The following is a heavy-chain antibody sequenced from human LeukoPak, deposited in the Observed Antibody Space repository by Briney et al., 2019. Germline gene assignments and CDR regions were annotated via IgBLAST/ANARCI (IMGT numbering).Heavy chain of an antibody. CDR1: GYTFTSYG. CDR3: ARGGGEVVVVPAAPTVYMDV. Sequence: ASVEVSCKASGYTFTSYGISWVRQAPGQGLEWMGWISAYNGNTNYAQKLQGRVTMTTDTSTSTAYMELRSLRSDDTAVYYCARGGGEVVVVPAAPTVYMDVWGKGTTVTVSS. V-gene: IGHV1-18*01. J-gene: IGHJ6*03. D-gene: IGHD2-2*01. CDR2: ISAYNGNT.